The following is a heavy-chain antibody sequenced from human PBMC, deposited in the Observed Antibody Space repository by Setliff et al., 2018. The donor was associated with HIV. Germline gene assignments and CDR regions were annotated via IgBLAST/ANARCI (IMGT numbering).Heavy chain of an antibody. J-gene: IGHJ5*02. CDR3: ARDRHSSGLGSYGP. D-gene: IGHD3-10*01. CDR1: GGSFGVYR. CDR2: IDSSGTT. V-gene: IGHV4-4*07. Sequence: SETLSLTCAISGGSFGVYRWSWIRQSAGRGLEWIGRIDSSGTTDYKPSLKGRVAISVDTSRNQFSLRVTSVTAADTDVYFCARDRHSSGLGSYGPWGPGILVTVSS.